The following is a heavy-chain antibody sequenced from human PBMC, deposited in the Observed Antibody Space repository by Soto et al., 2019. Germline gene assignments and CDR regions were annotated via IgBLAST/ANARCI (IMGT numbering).Heavy chain of an antibody. Sequence: QVQLVESGGDLVKPGGSLRLSCAAFGFTFRDYYMNWIRQVPGKGLEWVAHISSNGNTIYYAESVKGRFTISRDNAKNSLDLQMNSLRAEDTAVYYCARGIDHYGSGSFSQGDYWGLGTLVTVS. D-gene: IGHD3-10*01. CDR1: GFTFRDYY. J-gene: IGHJ4*02. CDR2: ISSNGNTI. CDR3: ARGIDHYGSGSFSQGDY. V-gene: IGHV3-11*01.